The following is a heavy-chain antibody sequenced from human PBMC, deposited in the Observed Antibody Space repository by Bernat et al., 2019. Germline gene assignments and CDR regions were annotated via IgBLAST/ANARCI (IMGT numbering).Heavy chain of an antibody. D-gene: IGHD6-13*01. CDR1: GFTFSSYA. V-gene: IGHV3-30-3*01. Sequence: QVQLVESGGGVVQPGRSLRLSCAASGFTFSSYAMHWVRQAPGKGLEWVAVISYDGSNKYYADSVKGRFTISRDNSKNTLYLQMNSLRAEDTDVYYCATDPGIAAAGTFFDYWGQGPLVTVSS. J-gene: IGHJ4*02. CDR2: ISYDGSNK. CDR3: ATDPGIAAAGTFFDY.